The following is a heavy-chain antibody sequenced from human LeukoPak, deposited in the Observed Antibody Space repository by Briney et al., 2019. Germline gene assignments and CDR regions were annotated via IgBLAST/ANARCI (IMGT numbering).Heavy chain of an antibody. CDR3: ARHTGATTSFDI. D-gene: IGHD1-26*01. CDR1: GGSINNYY. V-gene: IGHV4-59*08. J-gene: IGHJ3*02. CDR2: IYYRGNT. Sequence: PSETLSLTCTVSGGSINNYYWSWIRQPPGKGLEWIGYIYYRGNTNYNPSLKSRVTMSVDTSKNQFSLKLSSVTAADTAVYYCARHTGATTSFDIWGQGTMVPVSS.